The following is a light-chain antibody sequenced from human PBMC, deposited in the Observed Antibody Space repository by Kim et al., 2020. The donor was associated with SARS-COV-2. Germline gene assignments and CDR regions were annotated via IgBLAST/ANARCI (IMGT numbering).Light chain of an antibody. V-gene: IGLV2-14*01. J-gene: IGLJ3*02. CDR2: EVS. CDR3: SSYTSSNTWV. Sequence: QSVLTQPASVSGSPGQSITISYTGTSSDVGGYNYVSWYQQHPGKAPKLMIYEVSNRPSGASNRFSGSKSGNTASLTISELQAEDEADYYCSSYTSSNTWVFGGGTQLTVL. CDR1: SSDVGGYNY.